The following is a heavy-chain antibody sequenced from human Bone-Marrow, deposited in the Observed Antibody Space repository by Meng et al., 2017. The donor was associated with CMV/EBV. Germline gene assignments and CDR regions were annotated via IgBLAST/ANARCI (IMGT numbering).Heavy chain of an antibody. V-gene: IGHV3-48*03. CDR3: TRIGTYYDFWSEIHVMDV. D-gene: IGHD3-3*01. CDR2: ISSSGSTI. CDR1: GFTFSSYE. J-gene: IGHJ6*02. Sequence: GESLKISCAASGFTFSSYEMNWVRQAPGKGLEWVSYISSSGSTIYYADSVKGRFTISRDNAKNSLYLKMNSLRAEDTAIYYCTRIGTYYDFWSEIHVMDVWVQGTTVTVPS.